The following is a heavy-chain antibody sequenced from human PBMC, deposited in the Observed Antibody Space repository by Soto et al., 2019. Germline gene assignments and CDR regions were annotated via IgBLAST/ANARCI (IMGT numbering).Heavy chain of an antibody. Sequence: LRLSCAASGFSFSSYGMSWVRQAPGKGLEWVSAITGNAGSKYYADPVKGRFTISRDNSRNTLYLQINNLGAEDTAVYYCTKDQFSSGWYNDYYYGMDVWGQGTTVTVSS. CDR3: TKDQFSSGWYNDYYYGMDV. J-gene: IGHJ6*02. D-gene: IGHD6-19*01. CDR1: GFSFSSYG. CDR2: ITGNAGSK. V-gene: IGHV3-23*01.